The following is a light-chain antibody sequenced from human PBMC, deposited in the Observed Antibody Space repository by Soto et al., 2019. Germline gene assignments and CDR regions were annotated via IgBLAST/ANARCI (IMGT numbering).Light chain of an antibody. CDR2: FGS. V-gene: IGKV2-28*01. CDR3: TQSRQSPPT. CDR1: QSLLQSNGYNY. Sequence: DIVMTQSPLSLPVTPGEPASISCSSSQSLLQSNGYNYLDWYLQKPGQSPQLLIYFGSYRASGVPDRFSGSGSGTDFTLKIRRVEAEDVGVYYCTQSRQSPPTFGQGTKVEI. J-gene: IGKJ1*01.